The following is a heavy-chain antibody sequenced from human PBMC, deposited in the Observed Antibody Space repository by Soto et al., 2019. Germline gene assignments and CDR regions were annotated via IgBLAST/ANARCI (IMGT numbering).Heavy chain of an antibody. V-gene: IGHV1-18*01. CDR2: ISAYNGNT. CDR3: ARDIMITFGGVIVPAPSSFDY. Sequence: GASVKVSCKASGYTFTSYGISWVRQAPGQGLEWMGWISAYNGNTNYAQKLQGRVTMTTDTSTSTAYMELRSLRSDDTAVYYCARDIMITFGGVIVPAPSSFDYWGQGTLVTVSS. J-gene: IGHJ4*02. CDR1: GYTFTSYG. D-gene: IGHD3-16*02.